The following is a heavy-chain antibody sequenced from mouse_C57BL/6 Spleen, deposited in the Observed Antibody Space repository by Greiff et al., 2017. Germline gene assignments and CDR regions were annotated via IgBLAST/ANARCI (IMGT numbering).Heavy chain of an antibody. V-gene: IGHV1-61*01. CDR2: IYPSDSET. J-gene: IGHJ4*01. D-gene: IGHD1-1*01. Sequence: QVQLQQPGAELVRPGSSVKLSCKASGYTFTSDWMDWVKQRPGQGLEWIGNIYPSDSETHYNQKFKDKATLTVDKSSSTAYMQLSSLTSEDSAVYYCARRGYYGSSYGYAMDYWGQGTSVTVSS. CDR3: ARRGYYGSSYGYAMDY. CDR1: GYTFTSDW.